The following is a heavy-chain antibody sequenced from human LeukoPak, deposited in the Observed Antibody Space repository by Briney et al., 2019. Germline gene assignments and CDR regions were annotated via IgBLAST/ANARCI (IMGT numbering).Heavy chain of an antibody. Sequence: GGSLRLSCAASGFTFSSYSMNWVRQAPGKGLEWVSYISSSSSTIYYADSVKGRFTISRDNAKNSLYLQMNSLRAEDTAVYYCARGGEWKLPGRDAFDIWGQGTMVTVSS. D-gene: IGHD1-26*01. CDR2: ISSSSSTI. V-gene: IGHV3-48*01. J-gene: IGHJ3*02. CDR3: ARGGEWKLPGRDAFDI. CDR1: GFTFSSYS.